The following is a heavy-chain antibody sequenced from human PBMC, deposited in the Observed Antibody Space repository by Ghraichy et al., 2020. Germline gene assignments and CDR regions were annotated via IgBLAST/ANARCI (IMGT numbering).Heavy chain of an antibody. CDR1: GFTFSTFP. J-gene: IGHJ6*02. CDR2: ITGSGSTT. Sequence: GGSLRLSCAASGFTFSTFPMSWVRQVPGQGLEWVSVITGSGSTTYYADSVKGRFTISRDNSKNTLSLQMYSLRAEDTAVYYCAKRPAGLSWGPSYAMDVCGQPTTPTVPS. CDR3: AKRPAGLSWGPSYAMDV. D-gene: IGHD2-15*01. V-gene: IGHV3-23*01.